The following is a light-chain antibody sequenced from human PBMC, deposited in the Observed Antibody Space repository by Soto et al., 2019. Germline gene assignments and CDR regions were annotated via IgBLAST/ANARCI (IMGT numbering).Light chain of an antibody. V-gene: IGKV3-11*01. CDR2: DAS. Sequence: EIELTQSPATLSLSPGERATLSCRASQSVSSYLAWYQQKPGQAPRLLIYDASNRATGITARFSGSGSGTDFTLTISSLEPEDFAVYYCQQRSNWLTFGGGTKVEIK. J-gene: IGKJ4*01. CDR3: QQRSNWLT. CDR1: QSVSSY.